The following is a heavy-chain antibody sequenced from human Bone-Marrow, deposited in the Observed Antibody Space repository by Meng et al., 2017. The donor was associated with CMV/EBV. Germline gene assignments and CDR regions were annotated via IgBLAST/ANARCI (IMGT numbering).Heavy chain of an antibody. V-gene: IGHV3-15*01. CDR3: TTEFDCTNGVCYTPNDPYFDY. D-gene: IGHD2-8*01. CDR1: GLIVSSNY. CDR2: IKSKTDGGTT. Sequence: GESLKISCAASGLIVSSNYMSWVRQAPGKGLEWVGRIKSKTDGGTTDYAAPVKGRFTISRDDSKNTLYLQMNSLKTEDTAVYYCTTEFDCTNGVCYTPNDPYFDYWGQGTLVTVSS. J-gene: IGHJ4*02.